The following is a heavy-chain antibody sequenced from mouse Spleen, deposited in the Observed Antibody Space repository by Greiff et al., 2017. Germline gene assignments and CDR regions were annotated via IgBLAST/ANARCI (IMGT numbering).Heavy chain of an antibody. CDR2: ISSGGSYT. CDR3: ARHDGYYDDFDY. V-gene: IGHV5-6*02. CDR1: GFTFSSYG. Sequence: DVKLVESGGDLVKPGGSLKLSCAASGFTFSSYGMSWVRQTPDKRLEWVATISSGGSYTYYPDSVKGRFTISRDNAKNTLYLQMSSLKSEDTAMYYCARHDGYYDDFDYWGQGTTLTVSS. J-gene: IGHJ2*01. D-gene: IGHD2-3*01.